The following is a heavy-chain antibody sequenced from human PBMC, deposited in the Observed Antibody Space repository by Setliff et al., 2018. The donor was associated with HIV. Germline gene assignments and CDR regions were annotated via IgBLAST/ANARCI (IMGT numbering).Heavy chain of an antibody. V-gene: IGHV1-69*13. D-gene: IGHD3-10*01. Sequence: ASVKVSCKTSGGTFSIFSITWVRQAPGQGLEWMGGIIPVFGPPNYAQRFQRRLTITADESTNTAYMELSSLRSEDTAVYYCARGDYGSGSYYPYYFYYGMDVWGQGTTVTVSS. CDR3: ARGDYGSGSYYPYYFYYGMDV. CDR2: IIPVFGPP. J-gene: IGHJ6*02. CDR1: GGTFSIFS.